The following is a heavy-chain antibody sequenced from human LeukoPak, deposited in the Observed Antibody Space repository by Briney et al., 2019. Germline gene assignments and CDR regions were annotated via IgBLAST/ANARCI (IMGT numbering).Heavy chain of an antibody. Sequence: ASVKGSCKASGYTFTSYGINWVRQAPGQGLEWMGWIRAYNGNTNYAQKLQGRVTMTTDTSTSTAYMELRSLRSDDTAVYYCATNYGSGSYCFDYWGQGTLVTVSS. V-gene: IGHV1-18*01. D-gene: IGHD3-10*01. CDR2: IRAYNGNT. J-gene: IGHJ4*02. CDR3: ATNYGSGSYCFDY. CDR1: GYTFTSYG.